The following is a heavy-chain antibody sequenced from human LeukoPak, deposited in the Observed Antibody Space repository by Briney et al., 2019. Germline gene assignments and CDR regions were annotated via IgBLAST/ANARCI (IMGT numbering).Heavy chain of an antibody. Sequence: SETLSLTCTVSGGSISSGGYYWSWIRQHPGKGLEWIGYIYYSGSTYYNPSLKSRVTISVDTSKNLFSLKLSSVAAADTAVYYCARKRWIAAAGILFDYWGQGTPVTVSS. V-gene: IGHV4-31*03. J-gene: IGHJ4*02. CDR1: GGSISSGGYY. CDR3: ARKRWIAAAGILFDY. CDR2: IYYSGST. D-gene: IGHD6-13*01.